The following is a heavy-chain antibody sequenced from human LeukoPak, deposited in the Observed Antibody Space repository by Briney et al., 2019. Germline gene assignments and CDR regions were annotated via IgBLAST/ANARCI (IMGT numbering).Heavy chain of an antibody. CDR1: GGSISSGSYY. J-gene: IGHJ4*02. CDR3: ARGRWSYFNY. D-gene: IGHD2-15*01. CDR2: IYTSGST. Sequence: PSQTLSLTCTVSGGSISSGSYYWSWIRQPAGKGLEWIGRIYTSGSTNYNPSLKSRVTISVDASMNQFSLNLSSVTAADTAVYYCARGRWSYFNYWGQGTLVTVSS. V-gene: IGHV4-61*02.